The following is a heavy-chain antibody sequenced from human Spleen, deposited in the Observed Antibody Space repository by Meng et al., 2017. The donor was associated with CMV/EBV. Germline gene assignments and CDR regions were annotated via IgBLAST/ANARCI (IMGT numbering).Heavy chain of an antibody. D-gene: IGHD6-6*01. J-gene: IGHJ6*02. CDR2: IYSGGST. CDR3: ARGPYSSSSYYYYYGMDV. V-gene: IGHV3-66*02. Sequence: GESLKISCAASGFTVSSNYTSWVRQAPGKGLEWVSVIYSGGSTYYADSVKGRFTISRDNSKNTLYLQMNSLRAEDTAVYYCARGPYSSSSYYYYYGMDVWGQGTTVTVSS. CDR1: GFTVSSNY.